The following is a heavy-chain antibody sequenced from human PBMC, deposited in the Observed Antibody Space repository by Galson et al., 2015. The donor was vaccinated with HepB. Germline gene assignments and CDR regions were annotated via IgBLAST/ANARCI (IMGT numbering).Heavy chain of an antibody. V-gene: IGHV1-18*04. Sequence: SVKVSCKASGYTFTSYGISWVRQAPGQGLEWMGWISAYNGNTNYAQKLQGRVTMTTDTSTSTAYMELRSLRSDDTAVYYCVRDRLHPSYYYYGMDVWGQGTTVTVSS. D-gene: IGHD3-16*01. CDR3: VRDRLHPSYYYYGMDV. CDR1: GYTFTSYG. J-gene: IGHJ6*02. CDR2: ISAYNGNT.